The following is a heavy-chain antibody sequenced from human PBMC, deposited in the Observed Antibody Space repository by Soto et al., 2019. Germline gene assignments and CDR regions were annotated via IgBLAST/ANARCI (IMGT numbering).Heavy chain of an antibody. CDR3: AGASDYDSWSGPPYYFDY. V-gene: IGHV4-59*01. D-gene: IGHD3-3*01. Sequence: SETLSLTCTVSGGSISSYYWSWIRQPPGKGLEWIGYIYYRGSTNYNPSLKRRVTISVDTSKNQFSLKLSSVTAADTAVYYCAGASDYDSWSGPPYYFDYWGQGTLVTVSS. CDR1: GGSISSYY. J-gene: IGHJ4*02. CDR2: IYYRGST.